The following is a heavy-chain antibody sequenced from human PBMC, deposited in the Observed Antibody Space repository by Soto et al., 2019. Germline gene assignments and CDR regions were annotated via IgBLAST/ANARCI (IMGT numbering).Heavy chain of an antibody. CDR2: LSFDGRNI. Sequence: QVQLVESGGGVVQPGRSLRLSCAATGFTFSNYGMHWVRQAPGKGLDWVAALSFDGRNIHYADSVKGRFTISRDNPKNTLLLQMNSLTVEDTAVYYCAKRGGPSERSAYDLDVWGQGTTVTVSS. J-gene: IGHJ6*02. D-gene: IGHD3-16*01. CDR1: GFTFSNYG. CDR3: AKRGGPSERSAYDLDV. V-gene: IGHV3-30*18.